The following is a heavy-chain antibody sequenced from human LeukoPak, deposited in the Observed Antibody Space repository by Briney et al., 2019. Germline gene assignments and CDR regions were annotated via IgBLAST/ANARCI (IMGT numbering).Heavy chain of an antibody. CDR1: GGSFSDSPY. J-gene: IGHJ4*02. D-gene: IGHD1-1*01. CDR2: IAYSGST. V-gene: IGHV4-39*01. CDR3: ARHTSGTMFSY. Sequence: PSETLSLTCTVSGGSFSDSPYWGWIRQSPGKGLEWVGTIAYSGSTFYSPSLRGRGTISVDTSRNQCSLSLSSVTATDTAVYYCARHTSGTMFSYWGQGTLVTVSS.